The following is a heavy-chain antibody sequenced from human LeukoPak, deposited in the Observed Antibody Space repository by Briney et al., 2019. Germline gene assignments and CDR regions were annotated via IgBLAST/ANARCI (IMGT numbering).Heavy chain of an antibody. CDR2: IKQDGSEK. D-gene: IGHD3-3*01. CDR3: ARDQAFSYYYYFMDV. V-gene: IGHV3-7*01. J-gene: IGHJ6*03. CDR1: GFTFSSYW. Sequence: GGSLRLSCAASGFTFSSYWMSWVRQAPGKGLEWVANIKQDGSEKYYVDSVKGRFTISRDSAKKSLYLQMNSLRAEDTAVYYCARDQAFSYYYYFMDVWGKGTTVTVPS.